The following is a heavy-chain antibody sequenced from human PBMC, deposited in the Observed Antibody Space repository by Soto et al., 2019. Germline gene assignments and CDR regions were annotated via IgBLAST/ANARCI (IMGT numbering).Heavy chain of an antibody. CDR1: GGTFSSYT. Sequence: QVQLVQSGAEVKKPGSSVKVSCKASGGTFSSYTISWVRQAPGQGLEWMGRIIPILGIANYAQKFQGRVTITADKSTSTAYMELSSLRSEDTAVYYCARGSLGVPAAMADFYYFDYWGQGTLVTVSS. D-gene: IGHD2-2*01. CDR2: IIPILGIA. CDR3: ARGSLGVPAAMADFYYFDY. V-gene: IGHV1-69*02. J-gene: IGHJ4*02.